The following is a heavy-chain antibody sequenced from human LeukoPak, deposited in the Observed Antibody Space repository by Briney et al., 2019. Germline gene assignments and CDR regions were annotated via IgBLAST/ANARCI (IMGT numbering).Heavy chain of an antibody. J-gene: IGHJ4*02. D-gene: IGHD2-2*01. V-gene: IGHV4-31*03. CDR1: GGSISSGGYY. CDR3: ARGSSSGIDY. CDR2: IYYSGSA. Sequence: SETLSLTCTVSGGSISSGGYYWSWIRQHPGKGLEWIGYIYYSGSAYYNPSLKSRVTISVDTSESQFSLKLSSVTAADTAVYYCARGSSSGIDYWGQGTLVTVSS.